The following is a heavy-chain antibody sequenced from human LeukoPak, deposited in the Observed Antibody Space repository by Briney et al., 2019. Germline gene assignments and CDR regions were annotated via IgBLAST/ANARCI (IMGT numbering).Heavy chain of an antibody. D-gene: IGHD6-13*01. J-gene: IGHJ4*02. CDR3: ATEPGGSSRTSLHY. Sequence: GGSLRLSCAASGFTFSSYAMSWVRQAPGKGLEWVSAISGSGGSTYYADSVKGRFTISRDNSKNTLYLQMNSLRAEDTAVYYCATEPGGSSRTSLHYWGQGTLVTVSS. CDR1: GFTFSSYA. CDR2: ISGSGGST. V-gene: IGHV3-23*01.